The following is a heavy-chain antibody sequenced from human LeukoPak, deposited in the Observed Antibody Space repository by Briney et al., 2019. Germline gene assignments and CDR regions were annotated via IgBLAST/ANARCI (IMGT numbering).Heavy chain of an antibody. CDR2: VDYYNGRTRT. CDR1: GGSITNSDYF. V-gene: IGHV4-39*01. Sequence: SETLSLTCTVSGGSITNSDYFWGWIRQPPGKGLEWIANVDYYNGRTRTHYNPSLMSRVTIYADNSKNQFSLKFRSVTAADTAVYYCARLDASSAHFSGSFPDHWGHGTLVTVSS. J-gene: IGHJ4*01. CDR3: ARLDASSAHFSGSFPDH. D-gene: IGHD3-10*01.